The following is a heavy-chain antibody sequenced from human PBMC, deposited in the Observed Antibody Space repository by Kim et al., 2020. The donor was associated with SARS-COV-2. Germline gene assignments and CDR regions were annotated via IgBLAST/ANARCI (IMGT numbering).Heavy chain of an antibody. V-gene: IGHV3-9*01. CDR3: AKGGGGYSSSWYSGGHFDY. Sequence: KGRFTISRDNAKTSLYLQMNSLRAEDTALYYCAKGGGGYSSSWYSGGHFDYWGQGTLVTVSS. D-gene: IGHD6-13*01. J-gene: IGHJ4*02.